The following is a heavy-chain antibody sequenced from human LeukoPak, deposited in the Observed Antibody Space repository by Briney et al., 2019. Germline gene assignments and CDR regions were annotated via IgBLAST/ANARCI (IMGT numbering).Heavy chain of an antibody. CDR1: GGSISSYY. CDR3: ARVHVVPAATGYYYYYMDV. Sequence: SETLSLTCTVSGGSISSYYWSWIRQPPGKGLEWIGYIYYSGSTNYNPSLKSRVTISVDTSKNQFSLKLSSVTAADTAVYYCARVHVVPAATGYYYYYMDVWGKGTTVTVSS. CDR2: IYYSGST. J-gene: IGHJ6*03. V-gene: IGHV4-59*01. D-gene: IGHD2-2*01.